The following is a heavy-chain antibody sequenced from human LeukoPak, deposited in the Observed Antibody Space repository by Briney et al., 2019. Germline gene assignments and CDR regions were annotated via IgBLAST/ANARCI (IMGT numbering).Heavy chain of an antibody. J-gene: IGHJ4*02. D-gene: IGHD3-16*01. V-gene: IGHV4-59*01. CDR2: FHNSGTS. Sequence: KPSETLSLTCTVSDDSISDYYRGWIRQPPGKGLEWIGYFHNSGTSTYNPSLKSRVTISADTSKNQFSLKLNSLTTADTAVYYCTGGAGWLIDYWGQGILVTVSS. CDR3: TGGAGWLIDY. CDR1: DDSISDYY.